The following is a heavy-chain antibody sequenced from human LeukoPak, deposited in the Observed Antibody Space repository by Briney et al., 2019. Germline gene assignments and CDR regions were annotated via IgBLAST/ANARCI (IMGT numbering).Heavy chain of an antibody. CDR1: GFTFTYA. V-gene: IGHV3-23*01. CDR2: ISAGGGTI. CDR3: AKECAGDCYPGAFDY. D-gene: IGHD2-21*01. Sequence: PGGSLRLSCAPSGFTFTYAMSWVRQAPGKGLEWVSVISAGGGTIYYADSVKGRFTISRDDSKNTLYLHMNSLRAEDTAVYYCAKECAGDCYPGAFDYWGQGTLVTVSA. J-gene: IGHJ4*02.